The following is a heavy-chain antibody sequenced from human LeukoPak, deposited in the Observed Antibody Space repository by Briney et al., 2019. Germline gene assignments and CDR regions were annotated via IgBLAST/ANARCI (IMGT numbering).Heavy chain of an antibody. J-gene: IGHJ6*03. CDR2: IYHSGRT. Sequence: SETLSLTCAVSDYSMSSCYYWGWIRQPPGKGLEWIGCIYHSGRTFYNPSLKSRVTISVDTSKNQFSLKLSSVTAADTAVYYCARQGGSSSPYYYSYMDVWGKGTTVTVTS. CDR1: DYSMSSCYY. CDR3: ARQGGSSSPYYYSYMDV. D-gene: IGHD6-13*01. V-gene: IGHV4-38-2*01.